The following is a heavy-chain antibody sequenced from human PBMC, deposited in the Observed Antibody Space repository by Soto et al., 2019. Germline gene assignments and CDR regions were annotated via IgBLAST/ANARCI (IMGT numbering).Heavy chain of an antibody. V-gene: IGHV1-69*01. D-gene: IGHD3-22*01. CDR2: IIPIFGTA. Sequence: QVQLVQSGAEVKKPGSSVKVSCKASGGTFSSYAISWVRQAPGQGLEWMGGIIPIFGTANYAQKFQGRVTITADESTSTAYMALSSLRSEDTAVYYCVNYYDSSGQRGVTLKTYYYYGMDVWGQGTTVTVSS. J-gene: IGHJ6*02. CDR3: VNYYDSSGQRGVTLKTYYYYGMDV. CDR1: GGTFSSYA.